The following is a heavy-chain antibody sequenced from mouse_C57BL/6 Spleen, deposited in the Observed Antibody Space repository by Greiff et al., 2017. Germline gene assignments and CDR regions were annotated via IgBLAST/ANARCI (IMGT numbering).Heavy chain of an antibody. J-gene: IGHJ1*03. CDR3: ARGDYGKGYFDV. V-gene: IGHV1-7*01. D-gene: IGHD2-1*01. CDR1: GYTFTSYW. Sequence: QVHVKQSGAELAKPGASVKLSCKASGYTFTSYWMHWVKQRPGQGLEWIGYINPSSGYTKYNQKFKDKATLTADKSSSTAYMQLSSLTYEDSAVYYCARGDYGKGYFDVWGTGTTVTVSS. CDR2: INPSSGYT.